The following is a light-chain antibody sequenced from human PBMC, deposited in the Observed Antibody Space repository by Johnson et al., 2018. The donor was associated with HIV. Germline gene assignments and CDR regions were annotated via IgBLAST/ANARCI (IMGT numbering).Light chain of an antibody. Sequence: QSVLTQPPSVSAAPGKKVTISCSGSSSNIGNNYVSWYQQLPGTAPKLLIYDNNKRTSGIPDRFSGSKSGTSATLGITGLQTGDEADYYCGTWDSSLSDYVFGTGTKVTVL. J-gene: IGLJ1*01. CDR1: SSNIGNNY. CDR2: DNN. CDR3: GTWDSSLSDYV. V-gene: IGLV1-51*01.